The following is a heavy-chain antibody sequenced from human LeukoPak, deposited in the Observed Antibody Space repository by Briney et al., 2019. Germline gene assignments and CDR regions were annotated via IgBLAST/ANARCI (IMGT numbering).Heavy chain of an antibody. CDR2: IWHDGSNK. CDR3: ARDRGYSFAHPLDY. J-gene: IGHJ4*02. V-gene: IGHV3-33*01. D-gene: IGHD5-18*01. Sequence: GRSLRLSCEASGFTFSDYAMHWVRQAPGKGLEWVALIWHDGSNKYYADSVRDRFTISRDNSKNTLYLQMNGLRAEGTAVYYCARDRGYSFAHPLDYWGQGALVTVSS. CDR1: GFTFSDYA.